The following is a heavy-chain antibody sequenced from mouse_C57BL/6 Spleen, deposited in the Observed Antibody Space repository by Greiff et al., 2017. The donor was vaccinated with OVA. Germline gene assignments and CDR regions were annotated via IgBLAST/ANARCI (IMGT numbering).Heavy chain of an antibody. CDR1: GYTFTSYW. J-gene: IGHJ2*01. CDR3: TRSGIYDGYYGYWFDY. D-gene: IGHD2-3*01. V-gene: IGHV1-5*01. Sequence: VQLQQSGTVLARPGASVKMSCKTSGYTFTSYWMHWVKQRPGQGLEWIGAIYPGNSDTSYNQKFKGKAKLTAVTSASTAYMELSSLTNEDSAVYYCTRSGIYDGYYGYWFDYWGQGTTLTVSS. CDR2: IYPGNSDT.